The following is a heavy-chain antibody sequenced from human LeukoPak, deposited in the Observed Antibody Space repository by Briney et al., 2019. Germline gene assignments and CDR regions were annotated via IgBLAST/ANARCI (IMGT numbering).Heavy chain of an antibody. D-gene: IGHD4-11*01. J-gene: IGHJ6*02. Sequence: SETLSLTRSVSGGSISIYYWSWIRQPPGKGLEWMGYIYYSGSNNYNPSLKSRVTISVDTSKNQSSLKLSSVTAAHTAVYSCAKAGDYSNDGNYYYYGMDVWGQGTTVTVSS. CDR3: AKAGDYSNDGNYYYYGMDV. CDR1: GGSISIYY. V-gene: IGHV4-59*01. CDR2: IYYSGSN.